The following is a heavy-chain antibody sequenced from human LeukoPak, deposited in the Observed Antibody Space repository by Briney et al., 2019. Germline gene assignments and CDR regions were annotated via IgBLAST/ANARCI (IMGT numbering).Heavy chain of an antibody. Sequence: ASVEVSCKASGYTFSTYPMNWVRQAPGQGLEWMGGIIPIFGTANYAQKFQGRVTITADESTSTAYMELSSLRSEDTAVYYCARGAQWLVDSWFDPWGQGTLVTVSS. CDR3: ARGAQWLVDSWFDP. J-gene: IGHJ5*02. D-gene: IGHD6-19*01. CDR2: IIPIFGTA. V-gene: IGHV1-69*13. CDR1: GYTFSTYP.